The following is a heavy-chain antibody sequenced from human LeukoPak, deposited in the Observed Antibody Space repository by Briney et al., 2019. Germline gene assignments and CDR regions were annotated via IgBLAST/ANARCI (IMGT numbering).Heavy chain of an antibody. CDR1: GGSISSYY. Sequence: SETLSLTCTVSGGSISSYYWSWIRQPPGKGLEWIGEINHSGSTNYNPSLKSRVTISVDTSKNQFSLKLSSVTAADTAVYYCARGRRIVVVAATRRNYNWFDPWGQGTLVTVSS. CDR2: INHSGST. CDR3: ARGRRIVVVAATRRNYNWFDP. D-gene: IGHD2-15*01. V-gene: IGHV4-34*01. J-gene: IGHJ5*02.